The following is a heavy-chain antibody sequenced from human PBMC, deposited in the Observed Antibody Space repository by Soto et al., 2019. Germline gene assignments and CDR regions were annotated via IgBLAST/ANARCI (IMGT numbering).Heavy chain of an antibody. D-gene: IGHD2-15*01. J-gene: IGHJ5*02. V-gene: IGHV4-39*01. CDR3: ASPRYCSGGSCNWFDP. Sequence: SETLSLTCTVSGGSISSSSYYWGWIRQPPGKGLEWIGSIYYSGSTYYNPSRKSRVTISVDTSKNQFSLKLSSVTAADTAVYYCASPRYCSGGSCNWFDPWGQGTLVTVSS. CDR1: GGSISSSSYY. CDR2: IYYSGST.